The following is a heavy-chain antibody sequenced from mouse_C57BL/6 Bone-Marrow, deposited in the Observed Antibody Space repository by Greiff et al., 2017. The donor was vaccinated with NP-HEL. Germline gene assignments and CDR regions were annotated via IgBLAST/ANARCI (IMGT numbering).Heavy chain of an antibody. CDR1: GFTFSSYG. D-gene: IGHD1-1*01. V-gene: IGHV5-6*01. CDR2: ISSGGSYT. Sequence: EVKLVESGGDLVKPGGSLKLSCAASGFTFSSYGMSWVRQTPDKRLEWVATISSGGSYTYYPDSVQGRFTISRDNAKNTLYLQMSSLKSEDTAMYYCARPFYYYARYFDVWGTGTTVTVSS. J-gene: IGHJ1*03. CDR3: ARPFYYYARYFDV.